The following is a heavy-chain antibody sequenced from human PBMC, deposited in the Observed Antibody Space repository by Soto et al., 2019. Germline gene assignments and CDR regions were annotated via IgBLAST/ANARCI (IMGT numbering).Heavy chain of an antibody. CDR1: GSSISSSSYS. CDR3: ARDVREGYCSRTSCYVLEYVPYYCYGMDV. J-gene: IGHJ6*02. CDR2: LYYSGRT. Sequence: SETLSFTCTVSGSSISSSSYSWGWIRPPPGKGLEWIGSLYYSGRTSYNPSLKSRVTISVDPSKNQFSLKLSSVTPAATAVSYCARDVREGYCSRTSCYVLEYVPYYCYGMDVWGQGNTGTVSS. D-gene: IGHD2-2*01. V-gene: IGHV4-39*01.